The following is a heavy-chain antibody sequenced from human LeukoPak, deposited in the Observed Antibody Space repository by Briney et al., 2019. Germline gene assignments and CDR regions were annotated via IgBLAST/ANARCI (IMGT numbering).Heavy chain of an antibody. CDR1: GVSISSSNSY. CDR3: ARQTGSGLFILP. Sequence: PSETLSLTCTVSGVSISSSNSYWGWIRQPPGKGLEWIGSIYYSGNTYYNAFLKSQVSISIDTSKNRFSLKLTSVTAADTAVYYCARQTGSGLFILPGGQGTLVTVSS. CDR2: IYYSGNT. V-gene: IGHV4-39*01. J-gene: IGHJ4*02. D-gene: IGHD3/OR15-3a*01.